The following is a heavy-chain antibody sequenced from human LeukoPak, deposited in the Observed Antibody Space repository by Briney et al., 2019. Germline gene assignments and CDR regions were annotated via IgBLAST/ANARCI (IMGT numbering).Heavy chain of an antibody. CDR3: ARDRDGTFDY. Sequence: GGSLRLSCAASGFTFSSYAMHWVRQAPGKGLEWVAVISYDGGNKYYADSVKGRFTISRDNSKNTLYLQMNSLRAEDTAVYYCARDRDGTFDYWGQGTLVTVSS. CDR2: ISYDGGNK. CDR1: GFTFSSYA. J-gene: IGHJ4*02. V-gene: IGHV3-30-3*01. D-gene: IGHD5-24*01.